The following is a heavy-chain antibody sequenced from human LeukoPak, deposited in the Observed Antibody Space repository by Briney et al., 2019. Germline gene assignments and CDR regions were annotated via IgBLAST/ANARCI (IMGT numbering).Heavy chain of an antibody. J-gene: IGHJ4*02. Sequence: GESLKISCKGSGYSFTSYWINWVRQMPGKGLEWMGRIDPSDSYTNYSPSFQGHVTISADKSISTAYLQWSSLQVSNIAMYYCARLEDVVVVPAAANDCWGQGTLVTVSS. V-gene: IGHV5-10-1*01. CDR2: IDPSDSYT. CDR3: ARLEDVVVVPAAANDC. D-gene: IGHD2-2*01. CDR1: GYSFTSYW.